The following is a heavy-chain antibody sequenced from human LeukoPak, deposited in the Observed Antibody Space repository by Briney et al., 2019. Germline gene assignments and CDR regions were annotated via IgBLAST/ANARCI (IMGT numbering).Heavy chain of an antibody. V-gene: IGHV4-34*01. J-gene: IGHJ3*02. CDR1: GGSFSGYY. CDR3: ARGIPIHGAFDI. D-gene: IGHD2-21*01. CDR2: INHSGST. Sequence: PSETLSLTCAAYGGSFSGYYWSWIRQPPGKGLEWIGEINHSGSTNYNPSLKSRVTISVDTSKNQFSLKLSSVTAADTAVYYCARGIPIHGAFDIWGQGTMVTVSS.